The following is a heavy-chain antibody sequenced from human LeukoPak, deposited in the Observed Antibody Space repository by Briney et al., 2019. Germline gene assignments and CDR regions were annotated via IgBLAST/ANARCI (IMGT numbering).Heavy chain of an antibody. CDR3: AKDRGTRITMVRGVPLNGMDV. Sequence: TGGSLRLSCAASGFTFSSYAMSWVRQAPGKGLEWVSAISGSGGSTYYADSVRGRFTISRDNSKNTLYLQMNSLRAEDTAVYYCAKDRGTRITMVRGVPLNGMDVWGQGTTVTVSS. CDR2: ISGSGGST. V-gene: IGHV3-23*01. J-gene: IGHJ6*02. CDR1: GFTFSSYA. D-gene: IGHD3-10*01.